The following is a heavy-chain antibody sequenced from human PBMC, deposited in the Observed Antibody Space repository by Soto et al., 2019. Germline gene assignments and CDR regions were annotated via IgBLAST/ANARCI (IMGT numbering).Heavy chain of an antibody. Sequence: PGGSLRLSCAVSGFTFSSYAMSWFRQAPGKGLEWVSSISVSGGSTYYADSVKGRFTISRDNSKSTLFLHMNSLRAEATAVYYCAKAAGSDYYPVDYWGQGTLVTVSS. J-gene: IGHJ4*02. D-gene: IGHD3-22*01. CDR3: AKAAGSDYYPVDY. CDR2: ISVSGGST. V-gene: IGHV3-23*01. CDR1: GFTFSSYA.